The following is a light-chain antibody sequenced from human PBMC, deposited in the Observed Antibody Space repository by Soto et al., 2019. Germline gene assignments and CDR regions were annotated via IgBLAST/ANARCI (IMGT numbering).Light chain of an antibody. Sequence: EIVMTQSPATLSVSPGERATLSCRASQSVSSNLAWYQQKPGQAPRLLIFGASTRATGTPARFSGSGSETEFTLTISSLQSEDFAVYYCQQYSDWPLTFGGGTKVDI. J-gene: IGKJ4*01. CDR1: QSVSSN. V-gene: IGKV3D-15*01. CDR3: QQYSDWPLT. CDR2: GAS.